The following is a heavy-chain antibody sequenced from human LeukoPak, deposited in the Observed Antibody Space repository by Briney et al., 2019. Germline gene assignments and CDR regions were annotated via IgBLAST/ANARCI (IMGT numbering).Heavy chain of an antibody. V-gene: IGHV6-1*01. CDR3: ARDPVGGSTVFDY. J-gene: IGHJ4*02. CDR2: TYYRSKWYY. D-gene: IGHD3-16*01. Sequence: SQTLSLTCAISGDSVSSNSAAWNWIRQSPPRGLEWLGRTYYRSKWYYDYAVAVKSRISINPDTSKNQFSLQLSSVTPEDTAVYYCARDPVGGSTVFDYWGQGTLVTVSS. CDR1: GDSVSSNSAA.